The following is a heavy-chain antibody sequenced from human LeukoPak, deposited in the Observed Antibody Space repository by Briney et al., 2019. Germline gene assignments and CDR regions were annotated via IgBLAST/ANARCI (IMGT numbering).Heavy chain of an antibody. J-gene: IGHJ6*02. CDR2: IWYDGSNK. D-gene: IGHD3-3*01. CDR3: AKEGSFGVV. V-gene: IGHV3-30*02. Sequence: PGGSLRLSCAASGFTFSSYGMHWVRQAPGKGLEWVAVIWYDGSNKYYADSVKGRFTISRDNSKNTLYLQMNSLRAEDTALYYCAKEGSFGVVWGQGTTVTVSS. CDR1: GFTFSSYG.